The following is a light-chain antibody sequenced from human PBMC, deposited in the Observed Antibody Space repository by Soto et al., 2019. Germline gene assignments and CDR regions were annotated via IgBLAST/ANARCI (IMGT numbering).Light chain of an antibody. J-gene: IGKJ4*01. Sequence: EIVLTQSPATLSLSPGERATLSCRASQSVSSYLAWYQQKPGQAPRLLISDASNRATGIPARFSGSGSGTDFTLTVSSLEPEDFAVYYCQRRRDWPLTFGGGTKVEI. CDR1: QSVSSY. CDR2: DAS. CDR3: QRRRDWPLT. V-gene: IGKV3-11*01.